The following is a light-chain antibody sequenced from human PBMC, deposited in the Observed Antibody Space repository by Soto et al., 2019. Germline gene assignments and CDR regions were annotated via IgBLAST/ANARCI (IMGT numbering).Light chain of an antibody. CDR2: GAS. CDR3: QQYNNWPYT. CDR1: QSVSSN. V-gene: IGKV3-15*01. Sequence: EIVMTQSPATPSVSPGERATLSCRARQSVSSNLAWYQQNPGQALRLLIYGASTRATGIPARFSGSGSGTEFTLTISSLQSEDFAVYYCQQYNNWPYTFGQGNKLEIK. J-gene: IGKJ2*01.